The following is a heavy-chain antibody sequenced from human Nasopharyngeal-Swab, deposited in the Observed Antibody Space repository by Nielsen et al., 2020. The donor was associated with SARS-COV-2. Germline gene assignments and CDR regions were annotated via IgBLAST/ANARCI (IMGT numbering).Heavy chain of an antibody. V-gene: IGHV4-31*03. Sequence: SETLSLTCTVSGGSISSGGYYWSWIRQHHGKGLEWIGYIYYSWSTYSNPSLKSRVTISVDTSQNQFSLNLSSVTAADTAVYYCARVSGTNYSYGMDVWGQGTTVTVSS. CDR2: IYYSWST. J-gene: IGHJ6*02. D-gene: IGHD1-7*01. CDR1: GGSISSGGYY. CDR3: ARVSGTNYSYGMDV.